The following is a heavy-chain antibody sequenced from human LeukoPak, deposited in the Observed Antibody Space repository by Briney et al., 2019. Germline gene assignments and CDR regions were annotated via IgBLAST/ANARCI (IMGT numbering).Heavy chain of an antibody. J-gene: IGHJ4*02. V-gene: IGHV4-39*01. D-gene: IGHD3-10*01. CDR2: IYYSGST. Sequence: PTETLSLTCTVSGGSISSSSYYWGWIRQPPGKGLEWIGSIYYSGSTYYNPSLKSRVTISVDTSKNQFSLKLSSVTAADTAVYYCARHGDSGRFDYWGQGTLVTVSS. CDR3: ARHGDSGRFDY. CDR1: GGSISSSSYY.